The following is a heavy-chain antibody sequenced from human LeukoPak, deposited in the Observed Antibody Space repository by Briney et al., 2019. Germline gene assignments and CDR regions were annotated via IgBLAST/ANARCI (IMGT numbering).Heavy chain of an antibody. J-gene: IGHJ4*02. CDR3: ASDNYYDSSGNNGFDY. V-gene: IGHV3-74*01. D-gene: IGHD3-22*01. CDR1: GFTFSDYY. Sequence: GGSLRLSCAASGFTFSDYYMSWVRQAPGKGLVWVSRINTDGSSTSYADSVKGRFTISRDNAKNTLYLQMNSLRAEDAAVYYCASDNYYDSSGNNGFDYWGQGTLVTVSS. CDR2: INTDGSST.